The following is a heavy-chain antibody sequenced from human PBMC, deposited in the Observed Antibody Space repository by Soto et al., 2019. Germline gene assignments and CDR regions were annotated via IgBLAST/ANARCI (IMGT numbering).Heavy chain of an antibody. CDR1: GVTYNTFS. V-gene: IGHV1-69*06. J-gene: IGHJ4*02. CDR3: VRAAKRYFDY. Sequence: QVQLVQSGAEVRKPGSSVKVSCKASGVTYNTFSVSWVRQAPGQGLEWMGGIIPVLGPAFYAQKFQGRVTITADKSTCTAYLGLTSLRSEDTAVYYCVRAAKRYFDYWGQGTLVTVSS. CDR2: IIPVLGPA.